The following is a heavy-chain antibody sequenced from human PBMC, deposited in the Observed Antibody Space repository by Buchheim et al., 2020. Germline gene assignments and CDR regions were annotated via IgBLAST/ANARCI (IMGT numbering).Heavy chain of an antibody. CDR2: INPNSGGT. V-gene: IGHV1-2*04. D-gene: IGHD1-1*01. CDR1: GYTFTGYY. CDR3: ARGANWNDDYYYYGMDV. J-gene: IGHJ6*02. Sequence: QVQLVQSGAEVKKPGASVKVSCTASGYTFTGYYMHWVRQAPGQGLEWMGWINPNSGGTNFAQKFQGWVTMTRDTSISTAYMERSRLRSDDTAVYYCARGANWNDDYYYYGMDVWGQGTT.